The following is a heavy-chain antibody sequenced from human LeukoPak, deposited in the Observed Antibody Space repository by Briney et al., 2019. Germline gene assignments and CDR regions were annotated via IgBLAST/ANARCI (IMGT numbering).Heavy chain of an antibody. CDR3: VNHPPSIWYEGVDY. D-gene: IGHD6-13*01. CDR2: IRYDGSNK. CDR1: GFTFNSNG. Sequence: GGSLRLSCAASGFTFNSNGMHWVRQAPGKGLEWVAFIRYDGSNKYYADSVKGRFTISRDNSKNTLYLQMNSLRAEDTAVYYFVNHPPSIWYEGVDYWGQGTLVTVSS. J-gene: IGHJ4*02. V-gene: IGHV3-30*02.